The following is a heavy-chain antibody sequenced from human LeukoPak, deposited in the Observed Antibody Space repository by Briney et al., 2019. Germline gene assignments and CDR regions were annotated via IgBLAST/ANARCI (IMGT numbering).Heavy chain of an antibody. D-gene: IGHD3-10*01. CDR3: ARSRMIRGLWFGEGGFDY. V-gene: IGHV5-10-1*01. Sequence: GESLKISCKGSGYSFANYWISWVRQMPGKGLEWMGTIDPSDSYTNYSPSFQGHVTISPDKSISTAYLQWSSLKASDTAMYYCARSRMIRGLWFGEGGFDYWGQGTLVTVSS. J-gene: IGHJ4*02. CDR2: IDPSDSYT. CDR1: GYSFANYW.